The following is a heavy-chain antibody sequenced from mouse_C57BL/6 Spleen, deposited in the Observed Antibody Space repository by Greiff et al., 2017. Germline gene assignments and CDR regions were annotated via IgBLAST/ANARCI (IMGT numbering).Heavy chain of an antibody. CDR2: IYPRDGST. D-gene: IGHD2-3*01. CDR3: AREDGYYEFAY. V-gene: IGHV1-85*01. Sequence: VQLQQSGPELVKPGASVKLSCKASGYTFTSYDINWVKQRPGQGLGWIGWIYPRDGSTKYNEKFKGKATLTVDTSSSTAYSDLHSRTSEDSAVYFCAREDGYYEFAYWGQGTLVTVSA. J-gene: IGHJ3*01. CDR1: GYTFTSYD.